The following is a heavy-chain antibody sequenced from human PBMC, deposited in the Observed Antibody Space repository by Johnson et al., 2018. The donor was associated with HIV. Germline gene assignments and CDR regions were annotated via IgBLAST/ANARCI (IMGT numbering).Heavy chain of an antibody. Sequence: VQLVESGGGLVQPGGSLRLSCAASGFTVSSNYMSWVRQAPGKGLEWVSVIYSGGSTYYADSVKGRFTISRDNSKNTLYLQMNSLRAEDTAVYYCARDVGGWGYRHAFDIWGQGTMVTVSS. CDR1: GFTVSSNY. J-gene: IGHJ3*02. CDR2: IYSGGST. D-gene: IGHD5-12*01. CDR3: ARDVGGWGYRHAFDI. V-gene: IGHV3-66*01.